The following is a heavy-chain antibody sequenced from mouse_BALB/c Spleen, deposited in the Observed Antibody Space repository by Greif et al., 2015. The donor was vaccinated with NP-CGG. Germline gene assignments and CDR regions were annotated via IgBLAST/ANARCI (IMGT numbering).Heavy chain of an antibody. CDR3: ARREVTTAY. J-gene: IGHJ3*01. CDR2: INPSTGYT. CDR1: GYTFTSYW. V-gene: IGHV1-7*01. Sequence: QVQLQQSGAELAKPGASVKMSCKASGYTFTSYWMHWVKQRPGQGLEWIGYINPSTGYTEYNQKFKDKATLTADKSSSSAYMQLSSLTSEDSAVYYCARREVTTAYWGQGTLVTLSA. D-gene: IGHD2-2*01.